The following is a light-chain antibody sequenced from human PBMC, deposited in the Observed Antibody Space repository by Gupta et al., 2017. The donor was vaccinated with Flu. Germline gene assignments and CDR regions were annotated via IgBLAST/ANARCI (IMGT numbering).Light chain of an antibody. CDR3: EASMTSGIYV. J-gene: IGLJ1*01. Sequence: TVTLTSGLSSGADSTKNYPSWYQQKPGQAPILLIYNTNIRSSGVPERFSGSIVGTTVALTXSXAQAEDXAEYYCEASMTSGIYVFGAGTKVTVL. CDR1: SGADSTKNY. V-gene: IGLV8-61*01. CDR2: NTN.